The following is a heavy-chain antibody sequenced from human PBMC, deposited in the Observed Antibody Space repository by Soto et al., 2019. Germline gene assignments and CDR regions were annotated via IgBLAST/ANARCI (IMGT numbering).Heavy chain of an antibody. J-gene: IGHJ5*02. CDR1: GFTFSSYA. D-gene: IGHD3-9*01. CDR3: ASSYTYYDT. CDR2: ISYDGSNK. V-gene: IGHV3-30-3*01. Sequence: QVQLVESGGGVVQPGRSLRLSCAASGFTFSSYAMHWVRQAPGKGLEWVAVISYDGSNKYYADSVKGRFTISRDNSKNTLYLQMNSLRAEVTAVYYCASSYTYYDTWGQGTLVTVSS.